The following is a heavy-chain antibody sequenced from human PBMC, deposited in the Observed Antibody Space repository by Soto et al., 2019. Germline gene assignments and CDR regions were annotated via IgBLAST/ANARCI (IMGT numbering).Heavy chain of an antibody. CDR2: IYPGDSDT. V-gene: IGHV5-51*01. CDR3: ARRRQVGYYYYGMDV. Sequence: GDSLKISCKGSGYTFTNYWIGWVRQMPGKGLEWMGIIYPGDSDTRYSPSFQGQVTISADKSISTAYLQWSSLKAPDTAIYYCARRRQVGYYYYGMDVRGQGTTVTVSS. D-gene: IGHD1-26*01. J-gene: IGHJ6*02. CDR1: GYTFTNYW.